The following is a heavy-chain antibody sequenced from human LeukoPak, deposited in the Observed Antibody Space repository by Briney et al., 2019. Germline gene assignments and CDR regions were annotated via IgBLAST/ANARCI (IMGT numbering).Heavy chain of an antibody. CDR1: GGSIRSYY. CDR2: IYTSGST. CDR3: ARARNYYDSSDYYYEGDAFDI. D-gene: IGHD3-22*01. J-gene: IGHJ3*02. V-gene: IGHV4-4*07. Sequence: PSETLSLTCSVSGGSIRSYYWSWIRQPAGKGLEWIGRIYTSGSTNYNPSLKSRVTMSVDTSKNQISLKLSSVTAADTAVYFCARARNYYDSSDYYYEGDAFDIWGQGTMVTVSS.